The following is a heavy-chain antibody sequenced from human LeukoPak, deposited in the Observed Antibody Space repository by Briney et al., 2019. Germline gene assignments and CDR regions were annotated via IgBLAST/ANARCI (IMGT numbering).Heavy chain of an antibody. CDR3: AREGVVAAHDNWFDP. D-gene: IGHD2-15*01. Sequence: GASVKVSCKASGGTFSSYAISWVRQAPGQGLEWMGGIIPIFGTANYAQKFPGRVTITTDESTSTAYMELSSLRSEDTAVYYCAREGVVAAHDNWFDPWGQGTLVTVSS. CDR1: GGTFSSYA. J-gene: IGHJ5*02. CDR2: IIPIFGTA. V-gene: IGHV1-69*05.